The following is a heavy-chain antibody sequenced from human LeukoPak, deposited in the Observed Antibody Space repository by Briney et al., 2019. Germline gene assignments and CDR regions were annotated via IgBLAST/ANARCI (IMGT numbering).Heavy chain of an antibody. J-gene: IGHJ5*02. D-gene: IGHD6-13*01. V-gene: IGHV4-59*01. Sequence: PSETLSLTCTVSGGSISSYYWSWIRQPPGKGLEWIGYIYYSGSTKYNPSLESRVTISVDTSKNQFSLKLSSVTAADTAVCDCARGVSSSWSIGSPEGAWFHRWLQPRQVTLCS. CDR2: IYYSGST. CDR3: ARGVSSSWSIGSPEGAWFHR. CDR1: GGSISSYY.